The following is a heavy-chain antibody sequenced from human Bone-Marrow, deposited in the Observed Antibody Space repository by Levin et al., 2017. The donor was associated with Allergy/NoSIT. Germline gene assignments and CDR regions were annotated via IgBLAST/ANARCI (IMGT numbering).Heavy chain of an antibody. CDR3: ATHGYCSSTSCFFDY. CDR2: ISGSGGST. V-gene: IGHV3-23*01. J-gene: IGHJ4*02. Sequence: GESLKISCAASGFTFSSYAMSWVRQAPGKGLEWVSAISGSGGSTYYADSVKGRFTISRDNSKNTLYLQMNSLRAEDTAVYYCATHGYCSSTSCFFDYWGQGTLVTVSS. D-gene: IGHD2-2*01. CDR1: GFTFSSYA.